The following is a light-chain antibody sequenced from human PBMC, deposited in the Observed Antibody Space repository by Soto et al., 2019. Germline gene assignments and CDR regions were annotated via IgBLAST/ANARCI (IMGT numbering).Light chain of an antibody. V-gene: IGKV1-5*03. Sequence: DIQMTQSPSTLSAYVGERVTITCRASQSISPWVAWYQKKPGKARNLLIYRASNLQTGVPSRFSGSGSGTEFTLPINSLQPDDFATYYCQQYRSRPYTFGQGTKLEIE. CDR3: QQYRSRPYT. J-gene: IGKJ2*01. CDR2: RAS. CDR1: QSISPW.